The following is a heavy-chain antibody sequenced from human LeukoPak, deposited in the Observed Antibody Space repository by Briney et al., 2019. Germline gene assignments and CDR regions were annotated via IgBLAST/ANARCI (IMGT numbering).Heavy chain of an antibody. V-gene: IGHV3-74*01. CDR1: GFTFSAYY. J-gene: IGHJ6*03. CDR3: ARTGTSSSDIYYYYYMDV. Sequence: GGSLRLSCAASGFTFSAYYIHWGRQVPGKGLVWVSRTNSDGTSTGYADSVKGRFTISRDNAKNTLYLQMNSLRAEDTAVYYCARTGTSSSDIYYYYYMDVWGKGTTVTISS. CDR2: TNSDGTST. D-gene: IGHD2-2*01.